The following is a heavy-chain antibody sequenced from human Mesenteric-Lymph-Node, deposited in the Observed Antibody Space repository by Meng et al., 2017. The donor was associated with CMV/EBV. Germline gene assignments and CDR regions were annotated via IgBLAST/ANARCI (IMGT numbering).Heavy chain of an antibody. J-gene: IGHJ4*02. CDR2: ILYDGSKK. V-gene: IGHV3-30-3*01. Sequence: LSLTCAASGFIFSNFAMHWVRQAPGKGLEWVAIILYDGSKKYYADSVKGRFTISRDNSKNTLYLQMDSLRADDTAVYYCARAYCGGTRCLGGYWGQGTLVTVSS. D-gene: IGHD2-21*01. CDR1: GFIFSNFA. CDR3: ARAYCGGTRCLGGY.